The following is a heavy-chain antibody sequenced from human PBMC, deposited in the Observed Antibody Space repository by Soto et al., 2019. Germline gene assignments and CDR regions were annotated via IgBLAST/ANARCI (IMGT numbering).Heavy chain of an antibody. CDR1: GYTFTGYY. V-gene: IGHV1-2*02. Sequence: ASVKVSCKASGYTFTGYYMHWVRQVPGQGLEWMGWINPNSGGTNYAQKFQGRVTMTRDTSISTAYMELSRLRSDDTAVYYCAREGRYYYDSSGYYYDPDAFDIWGQGTMVTVSS. CDR3: AREGRYYYDSSGYYYDPDAFDI. J-gene: IGHJ3*02. CDR2: INPNSGGT. D-gene: IGHD3-22*01.